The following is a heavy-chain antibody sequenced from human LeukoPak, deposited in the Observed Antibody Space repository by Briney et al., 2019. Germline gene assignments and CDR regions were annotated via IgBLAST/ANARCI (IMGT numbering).Heavy chain of an antibody. J-gene: IGHJ4*02. CDR3: ARGGHYYDSSGPVNY. CDR2: IIPIFGKA. V-gene: IGHV1-69*13. Sequence: ASVKLSCKASGGTFSSYAISWVRQAPGQGLEWMGGIIPIFGKANDAQTFQATVTITADESTSTASMEPSSLRSKDPAVYYCARGGHYYDSSGPVNYWGQGTLVTVSS. CDR1: GGTFSSYA. D-gene: IGHD3-22*01.